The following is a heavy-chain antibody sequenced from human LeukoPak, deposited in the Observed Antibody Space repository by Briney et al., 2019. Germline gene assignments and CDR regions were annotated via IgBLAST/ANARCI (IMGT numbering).Heavy chain of an antibody. J-gene: IGHJ1*01. CDR1: GFTFRSYA. CDR2: ISGNGDKT. V-gene: IGHV3-64*01. CDR3: ARAPPLERIGWYGEDEF. D-gene: IGHD6-19*01. Sequence: PGGSLRLSCAASGFTFRSYAMHWVRQAPGKGPEYVAAISGNGDKTHYGSSVQGRFTVSRDNSKNTLYLQMGSLRTEDMAVYYCARAPPLERIGWYGEDEFRGQGTLVTVSS.